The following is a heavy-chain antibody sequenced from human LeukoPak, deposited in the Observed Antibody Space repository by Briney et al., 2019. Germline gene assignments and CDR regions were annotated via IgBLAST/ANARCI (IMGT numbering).Heavy chain of an antibody. CDR1: GGSISTSNYY. CDR3: ATRGTYAGNYYIDY. D-gene: IGHD3-16*01. J-gene: IGHJ4*02. CDR2: IFYSGST. V-gene: IGHV4-39*01. Sequence: SETLSLTCTVSGGSISTSNYYWGWIRQPPGKGLEWIGNIFYSGSTYYSPSLKSRVTISVDTSKNQFSLNLSSVTAADTAVYYCATRGTYAGNYYIDYWGQGTLVTVSS.